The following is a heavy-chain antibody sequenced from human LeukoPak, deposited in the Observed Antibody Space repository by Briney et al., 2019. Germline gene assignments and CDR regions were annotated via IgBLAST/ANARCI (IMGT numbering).Heavy chain of an antibody. D-gene: IGHD3-10*01. CDR2: IYDSGST. V-gene: IGHV4-59*08. CDR1: GGSISSYY. CDR3: ARHPVYYYGSGSYPGAFDI. Sequence: SETLSLTCTVSGGSISSYYWSWILQPPGKGLEWIGYIYDSGSTNYNPSLKSRVTISVDTSKNQFSLKLSSVTAADTAVYYCARHPVYYYGSGSYPGAFDIWGQGTMVIVSS. J-gene: IGHJ3*02.